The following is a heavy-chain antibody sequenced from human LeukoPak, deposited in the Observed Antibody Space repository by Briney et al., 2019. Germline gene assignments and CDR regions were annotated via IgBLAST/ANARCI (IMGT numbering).Heavy chain of an antibody. D-gene: IGHD6-6*01. J-gene: IGHJ4*02. CDR2: IYSGGST. CDR3: ASLSLGHY. CDR1: GFTFSSYA. Sequence: GRSLRLSCAASGFTFSSYAMHWVRQAPGKGLEWVSVIYSGGSTYYADSVKGRFTISRDTSKNTLSLQMNSLRAEDTAVYYCASLSLGHYWGQGTLVTVSS. V-gene: IGHV3-53*01.